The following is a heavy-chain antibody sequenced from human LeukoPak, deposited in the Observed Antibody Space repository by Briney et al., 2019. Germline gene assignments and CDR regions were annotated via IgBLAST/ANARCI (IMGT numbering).Heavy chain of an antibody. Sequence: PGGSLRLSCAASGFTFSDYYMSWIRQAPGKGLEWVSAISGSGGSTYYADSVKGRFTISRDNSKNTLYLQMNSLRAEDTAVYYCAKEYCGGDCYPALDIWGQGTMVTVSS. CDR1: GFTFSDYY. J-gene: IGHJ3*02. V-gene: IGHV3-23*01. CDR2: ISGSGGST. CDR3: AKEYCGGDCYPALDI. D-gene: IGHD2-21*01.